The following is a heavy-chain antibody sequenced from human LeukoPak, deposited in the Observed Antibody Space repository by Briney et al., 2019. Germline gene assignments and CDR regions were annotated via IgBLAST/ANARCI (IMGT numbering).Heavy chain of an antibody. CDR3: ALGTINKDYYFGMDV. D-gene: IGHD2-8*01. J-gene: IGHJ6*02. CDR2: ISNSGSTV. Sequence: PGGSLRLSCAASGLTFNNAWMNWLRQAPGKGLEWLSYISNSGSTVFYADSIKGRFTVSRDNAKRSLYLQIESLRDDDTAVYHCALGTINKDYYFGMDVWGQGTTVTVSS. V-gene: IGHV3-11*01. CDR1: GLTFNNAW.